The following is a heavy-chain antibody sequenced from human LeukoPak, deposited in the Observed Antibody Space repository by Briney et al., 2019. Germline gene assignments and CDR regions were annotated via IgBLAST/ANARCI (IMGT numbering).Heavy chain of an antibody. V-gene: IGHV1-2*02. J-gene: IGHJ4*02. CDR3: LHLPAAPLSFDY. D-gene: IGHD2-2*01. CDR1: GYTFTGYY. Sequence: ASVKVSCKASGYTFTGYYMHWVRQAPGQGLEWMGWINPNSGGTNYAQKLQGRVTMTRNTSISTAYMELSSLRSEDTAVYYCLHLPAAPLSFDYWGQGTLVTVSS. CDR2: INPNSGGT.